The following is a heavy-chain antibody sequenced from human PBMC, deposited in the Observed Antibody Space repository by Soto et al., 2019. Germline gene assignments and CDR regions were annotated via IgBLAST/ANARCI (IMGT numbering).Heavy chain of an antibody. CDR2: IYYSGST. Sequence: PSETLSLTCTVSGGSISSGGYYWSWIRQHPGKGLEWIGYIYYSGSTYYNPSLKSRVTISVDTSKNQFSLKLSSVTAADTAVYYCARHSQSHAIPRHFDYWGQVPLVTLSS. V-gene: IGHV4-31*03. J-gene: IGHJ4*02. CDR3: ARHSQSHAIPRHFDY. CDR1: GGSISSGGYY.